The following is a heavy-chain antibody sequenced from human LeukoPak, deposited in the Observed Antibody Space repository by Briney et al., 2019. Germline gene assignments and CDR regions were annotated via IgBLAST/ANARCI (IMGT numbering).Heavy chain of an antibody. Sequence: GASVKVSCKASGGTFSNYAINWVRQAPGQGLEWMGGIIPIFGTTNHAQKFQGRVRITADKSTSTAYMELSSLRSEDTAVYYCASASHITMLRGANDYWGQGTLVTVSS. CDR1: GGTFSNYA. D-gene: IGHD3-10*01. V-gene: IGHV1-69*06. CDR2: IIPIFGTT. CDR3: ASASHITMLRGANDY. J-gene: IGHJ4*02.